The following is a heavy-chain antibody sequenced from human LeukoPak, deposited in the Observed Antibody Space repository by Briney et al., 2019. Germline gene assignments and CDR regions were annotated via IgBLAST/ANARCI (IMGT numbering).Heavy chain of an antibody. CDR1: GGSISSYS. CDR3: AREGGGVDF. CDR2: IFASGNT. Sequence: SETLSLTCTVSGGSISSYSWTWIRQPAGKGLEWIGRIFASGNTYCNPSLKSRVTMSVDTSKNQFSLKVDSVTAADTAVYFWAREGGGVDFWGQGTLVTVSS. J-gene: IGHJ4*02. V-gene: IGHV4-4*07. D-gene: IGHD2-15*01.